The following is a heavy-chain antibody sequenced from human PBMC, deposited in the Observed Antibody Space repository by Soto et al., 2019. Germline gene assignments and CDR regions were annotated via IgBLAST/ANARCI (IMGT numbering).Heavy chain of an antibody. V-gene: IGHV3-23*01. CDR2: IRDSDSGGST. Sequence: GGSLRLSCAASGFTFSNSAMTWVRQAPAKGLEWVSTIRDSDSGGSTFYADSVKGRFTISRDDSKNTLYLQMSSLRAEDTAMYYCAKVRVGIDVDFDYWGPGAWVTVSS. CDR3: AKVRVGIDVDFDY. J-gene: IGHJ4*02. CDR1: GFTFSNSA. D-gene: IGHD2-21*01.